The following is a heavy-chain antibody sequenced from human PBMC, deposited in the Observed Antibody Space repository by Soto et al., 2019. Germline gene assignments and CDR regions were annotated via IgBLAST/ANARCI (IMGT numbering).Heavy chain of an antibody. Sequence: VQLLESGGGLVQHGGSLRLSCAASGFTFSSYDMSWVRQAPGKGLEWVSGIDVGGGSASYADSVKGRVTIYRDNSKNTLHLQLNSLRSEDTAIYYCAKEDDAWTNGHFNVWGQGTVVTVSS. J-gene: IGHJ3*01. CDR3: AKEDDAWTNGHFNV. CDR2: IDVGGGSA. D-gene: IGHD3-3*01. CDR1: GFTFSSYD. V-gene: IGHV3-23*01.